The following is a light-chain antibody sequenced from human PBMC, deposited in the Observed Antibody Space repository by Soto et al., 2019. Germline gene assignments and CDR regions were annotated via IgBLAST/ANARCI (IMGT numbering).Light chain of an antibody. V-gene: IGKV4-1*01. J-gene: IGKJ1*01. CDR3: QQYFSPPWT. CDR1: KIFYSGSTNKTN. Sequence: DIVMTQPQTSRAGPWARGATINGNSTKIFYSGSTNKTNLGWYQRKPGQPPKLLIHWASIRESGVPDRFSGSGSGTDFTLTISSLQAEDVAVYYCQQYFSPPWTFGQGTKVEIK. CDR2: WAS.